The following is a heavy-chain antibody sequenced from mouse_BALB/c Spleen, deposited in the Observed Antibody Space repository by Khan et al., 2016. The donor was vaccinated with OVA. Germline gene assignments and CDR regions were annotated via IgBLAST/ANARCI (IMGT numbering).Heavy chain of an antibody. D-gene: IGHD2-14*01. J-gene: IGHJ3*01. CDR3: VRDGAYHRNDGWFAY. Sequence: QVQLQQSGAELARPGASVKMSCKASGYTFTSYTIHWIKERPGQGLEWIGYINPSNGYTNYNQKFKDKATLPTDKSSTTAYLQLSSRTANDSAVYNGVRDGAYHRNDGWFAYWGQGTLVTVSA. CDR1: GYTFTSYT. CDR2: INPSNGYT. V-gene: IGHV1-4*01.